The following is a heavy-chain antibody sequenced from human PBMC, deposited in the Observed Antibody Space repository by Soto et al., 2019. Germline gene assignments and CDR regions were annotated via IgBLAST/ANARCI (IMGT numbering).Heavy chain of an antibody. Sequence: SETLSLTCTVSGGSISSGDYYWSWIRQPPGKGLEWIGYIYYSGSTYYNPSLKSRVTISVDTSKNQFSLKLSSVTAADTAVYYCARGETGTTRVRVWFDPWGQGTLVTVSS. J-gene: IGHJ5*02. CDR1: GGSISSGDYY. V-gene: IGHV4-30-4*01. CDR2: IYYSGST. CDR3: ARGETGTTRVRVWFDP. D-gene: IGHD1-7*01.